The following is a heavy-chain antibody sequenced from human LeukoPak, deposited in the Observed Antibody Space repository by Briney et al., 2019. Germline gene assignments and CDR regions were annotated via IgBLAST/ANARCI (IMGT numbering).Heavy chain of an antibody. Sequence: GGSLRLSCAASGFTFSSYSMNWVRQAPGKGLEWVSSISSSSSYIYYADSVKGRFTISRDNDKNSLYLQMNSLRAEDTGVYYCARGYYGSGSYVDYWGQGTLVTVSS. V-gene: IGHV3-21*01. CDR1: GFTFSSYS. J-gene: IGHJ4*02. CDR3: ARGYYGSGSYVDY. CDR2: ISSSSSYI. D-gene: IGHD3-10*01.